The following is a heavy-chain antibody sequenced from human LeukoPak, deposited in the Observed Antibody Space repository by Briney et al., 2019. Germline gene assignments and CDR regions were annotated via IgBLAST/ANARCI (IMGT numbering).Heavy chain of an antibody. Sequence: GGSLRLSCAASGFIFSSYVMSWVRQAPGEGLEWVSAISGGGGSTYYADSVKGRMTISRDNSKNTLYLQMNSLRAEDTAVYYCAKGYCSGGSCYFDYWGQGTLVTVSS. CDR1: GFIFSSYV. J-gene: IGHJ4*02. CDR2: ISGGGGST. V-gene: IGHV3-23*01. CDR3: AKGYCSGGSCYFDY. D-gene: IGHD2-15*01.